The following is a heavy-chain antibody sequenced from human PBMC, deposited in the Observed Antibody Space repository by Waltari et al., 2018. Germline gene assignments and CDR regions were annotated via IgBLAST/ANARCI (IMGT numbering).Heavy chain of an antibody. V-gene: IGHV3-48*01. CDR2: ISSSSSTI. CDR3: ARSYESDWLYGMDV. Sequence: EVQLVESGGGLVQPGGSLRLSCAASGFTFSSYSMNWVRQAPGKGLEWVSYISSSSSTIYYADSVKGRFTISRDNSKNTLYLQMNSLRAEDTAVYYCARSYESDWLYGMDVWGQGTTVTVSS. J-gene: IGHJ6*02. D-gene: IGHD3-9*01. CDR1: GFTFSSYS.